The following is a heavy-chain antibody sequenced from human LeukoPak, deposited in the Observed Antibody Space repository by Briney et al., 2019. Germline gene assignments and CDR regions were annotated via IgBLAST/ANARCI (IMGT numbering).Heavy chain of an antibody. Sequence: SETLSLTCAVHGGSFSGYYWSWIRQPPGKGLEWIGEINHSGSTNYNPSLKSRVTISVDTSKNQFSLKLSSVTAADTAVYYCARQESYKDFDYWGQGTLVTVSS. CDR3: ARQESYKDFDY. CDR1: GGSFSGYY. J-gene: IGHJ4*02. D-gene: IGHD1-14*01. V-gene: IGHV4-34*01. CDR2: INHSGST.